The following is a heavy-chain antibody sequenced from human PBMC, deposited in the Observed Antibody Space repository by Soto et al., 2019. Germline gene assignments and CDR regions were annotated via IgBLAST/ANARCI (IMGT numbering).Heavy chain of an antibody. V-gene: IGHV4-59*01. CDR3: ARVFYGRGGFGY. Sequence: QVQLQESGPGLVKPSETLSLTCTVSGGSISSYYWSWIRQPPGKGLEWLGYIYYSGSTNYNPSLERRVTIPVDTAKNQFSLKLSSVTAGDTAVYYCARVFYGRGGFGYWGQGTLVTVSS. J-gene: IGHJ4*02. D-gene: IGHD3-16*01. CDR1: GGSISSYY. CDR2: IYYSGST.